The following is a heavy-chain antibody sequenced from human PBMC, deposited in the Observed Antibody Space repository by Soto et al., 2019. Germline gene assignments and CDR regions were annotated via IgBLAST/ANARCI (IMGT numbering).Heavy chain of an antibody. CDR3: ARGASFDY. V-gene: IGHV3-11*06. D-gene: IGHD3-16*01. J-gene: IGHJ4*02. CDR1: GFTFSNYY. CDR2: INFSKSYT. Sequence: VGSLRLSCAASGFTFSNYYMSWIRQAPGKGLEWVAHINFSKSYTNYADSVKGRFTISRDNAKSSLYLQMNSLRAEDTAVYYCARGASFDYWGPGTLVTVSS.